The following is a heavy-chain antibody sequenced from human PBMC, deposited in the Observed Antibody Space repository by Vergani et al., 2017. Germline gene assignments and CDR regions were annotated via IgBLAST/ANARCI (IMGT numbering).Heavy chain of an antibody. J-gene: IGHJ5*02. CDR3: ARDTWFGYGGNTYNWFDP. CDR1: GGSFSGYY. V-gene: IGHV4-34*11. D-gene: IGHD4-23*01. Sequence: QVQLQQWGAGLLKPSETLSLTCAVYGGSFSGYYWSWIRQPPGKGLEWIGYIYYSGSTNYNPSLKSRVTISVDTSKNQFSLKLSSVTAADTAVYYCARDTWFGYGGNTYNWFDPWGQGTLVTVSS. CDR2: IYYSGST.